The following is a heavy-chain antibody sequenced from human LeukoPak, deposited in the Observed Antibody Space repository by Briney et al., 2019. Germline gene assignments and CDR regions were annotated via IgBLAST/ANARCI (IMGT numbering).Heavy chain of an antibody. Sequence: GGSLRLSCAASGFSFSDYGMNWIRQASGKGLEWVSYISSSSSTIYYADSVKGRFTISRDNAKNSLYLQMNSLRAEDTAVYYCARGFYYGSGSYDYWGQGTLVTVSS. CDR2: ISSSSSTI. CDR3: ARGFYYGSGSYDY. CDR1: GFSFSDYG. V-gene: IGHV3-48*01. D-gene: IGHD3-10*01. J-gene: IGHJ4*02.